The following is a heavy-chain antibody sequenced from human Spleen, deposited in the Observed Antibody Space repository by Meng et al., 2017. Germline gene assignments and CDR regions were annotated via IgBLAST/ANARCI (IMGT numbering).Heavy chain of an antibody. V-gene: IGHV4-30-4*01. CDR1: GGSISNSDYY. D-gene: IGHD2-15*01. CDR2: IYYSGST. CDR3: ARVGHCSGGSCSFRYFDY. J-gene: IGHJ4*02. Sequence: QVQLQESGPGLVKPSQTLSLTCTVSGGSISNSDYYWSWIRQPPGKGLEWIGYIYYSGSTYYNPSLKSRVTISVDTSKNQFSLKLSSVTAADTAVHYCARVGHCSGGSCSFRYFDYWGQGILVTVSS.